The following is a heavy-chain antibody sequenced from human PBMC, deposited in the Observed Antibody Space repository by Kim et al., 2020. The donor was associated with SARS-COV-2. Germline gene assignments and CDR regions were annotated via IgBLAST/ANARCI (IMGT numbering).Heavy chain of an antibody. CDR2: IGVSGDEI. Sequence: GGSLRLSCAASGFITSSYVMSWVRQAPGKGLEWVSAIGVSGDEIYYADSVRSRFTISRDDPKSTMFLQMNSLRAEDSATYYCAKGLVVWGQGTTVTVSS. V-gene: IGHV3-23*01. CDR3: AKGLVV. J-gene: IGHJ6*02. CDR1: GFITSSYV.